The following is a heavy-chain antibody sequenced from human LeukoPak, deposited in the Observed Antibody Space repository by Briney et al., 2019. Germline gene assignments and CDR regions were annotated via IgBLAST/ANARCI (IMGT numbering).Heavy chain of an antibody. V-gene: IGHV4-30-4*08. CDR2: IYYSGST. D-gene: IGHD3-9*01. CDR3: ARRGDSFDWSLAFDI. Sequence: SWVRQPPGKGLEWIGYIYYSGSTYYNPSLKSRVTISVDTSKNQFSLKLSSVTAADTAVYYCARRGDSFDWSLAFDIWGQGTMVTVSS. J-gene: IGHJ3*02.